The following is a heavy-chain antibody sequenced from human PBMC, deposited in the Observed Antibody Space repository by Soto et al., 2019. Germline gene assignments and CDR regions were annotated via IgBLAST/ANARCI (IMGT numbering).Heavy chain of an antibody. Sequence: EVQLVESGGGLVQPGRSLRLSCAASGFTFDDYAMYWVRQVPGKGLEWVSGISWNSGSIGYADSVKGRFTISRDSAKSSLYLQMNSLRAEDTALYYCAKGTGYSITTGLAFQDWGQGTLVTVSS. CDR1: GFTFDDYA. CDR2: ISWNSGSI. CDR3: AKGTGYSITTGLAFQD. J-gene: IGHJ1*01. D-gene: IGHD5-12*01. V-gene: IGHV3-9*01.